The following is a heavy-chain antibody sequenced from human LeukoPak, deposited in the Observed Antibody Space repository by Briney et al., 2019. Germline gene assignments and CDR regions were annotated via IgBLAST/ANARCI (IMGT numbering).Heavy chain of an antibody. CDR2: IYYSGST. J-gene: IGHJ4*02. CDR1: GGSISSCY. D-gene: IGHD3-10*01. Sequence: PSETLSLTCTVSGGSISSCYWSWIRQPPGKGLEWIGYIYYSGSTNYNPSLKSRVTISVDTSKNQFPLKLSSVTAADTAVYYCARGRVLLWFGELDYWGQGTLVTVSS. CDR3: ARGRVLLWFGELDY. V-gene: IGHV4-59*01.